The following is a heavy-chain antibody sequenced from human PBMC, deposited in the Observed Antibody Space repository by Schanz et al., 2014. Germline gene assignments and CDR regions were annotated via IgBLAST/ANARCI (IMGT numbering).Heavy chain of an antibody. Sequence: QVQLVQSGAEVKKPGASVKVSCEASGYTFTSYYIHWFRQAPGQGLEWMGLINPSVGNTNYAQKFRGTVTMTRDTSTSTVYMELSSLRSEDTAVYFCARGPSTGAFDIWGQGTMVTVSS. V-gene: IGHV1-46*03. CDR3: ARGPSTGAFDI. J-gene: IGHJ3*02. CDR1: GYTFTSYY. CDR2: INPSVGNT.